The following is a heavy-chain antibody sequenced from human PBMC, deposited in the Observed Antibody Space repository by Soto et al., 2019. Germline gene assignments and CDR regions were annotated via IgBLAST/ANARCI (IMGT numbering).Heavy chain of an antibody. V-gene: IGHV3-64D*06. CDR1: GFTFSSYA. D-gene: IGHD3-22*01. CDR2: ISSNGGST. J-gene: IGHJ4*02. CDR3: VKGKYYYDSSGYFGY. Sequence: GGSLRLSCSASGFTFSSYAMHWVRQAPGKGLEYVSAISSNGGSTYYADSVKGRFTISRDNSKNTLYLQMSSLRAEDTAVYYCVKGKYYYDSSGYFGYWGQGTLVTVSS.